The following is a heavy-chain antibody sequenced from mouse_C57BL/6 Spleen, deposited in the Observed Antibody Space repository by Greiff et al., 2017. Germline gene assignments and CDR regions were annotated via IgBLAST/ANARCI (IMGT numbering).Heavy chain of an antibody. CDR1: GYSITSGYD. V-gene: IGHV3-1*01. D-gene: IGHD2-3*01. CDR2: ISYSGST. CDR3: ARGDDNYFDY. Sequence: EVKLQESGPGMVKPSQSLSLTCTVTGYSITSGYDWHWIRHFPGNKLEWMGYISYSGSTNYNPSLKSRISITHDTSENHFFLKLNSVTTEDTATYYCARGDDNYFDYWGQGTTLTVSS. J-gene: IGHJ2*01.